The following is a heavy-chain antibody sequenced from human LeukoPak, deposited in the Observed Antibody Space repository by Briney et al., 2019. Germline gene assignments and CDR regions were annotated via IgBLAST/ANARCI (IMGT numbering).Heavy chain of an antibody. J-gene: IGHJ6*02. D-gene: IGHD2-15*01. CDR2: IIPILGIA. CDR3: ARGCSGGSCWDYYYYYGMDV. V-gene: IGHV1-69*04. CDR1: GGTFSSYA. Sequence: SVKVSCKASGGTFSSYAISWVRQAPGQRLEWMGRIIPILGIANYAQKFQGRVTIIADKSTSTAYMELSSLRSEDTAVYYCARGCSGGSCWDYYYYYGMDVWGQGTTVTVSS.